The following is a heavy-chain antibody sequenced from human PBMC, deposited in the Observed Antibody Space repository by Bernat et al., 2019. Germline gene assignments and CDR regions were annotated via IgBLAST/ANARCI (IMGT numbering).Heavy chain of an antibody. V-gene: IGHV3-72*01. J-gene: IGHJ4*02. CDR3: ARVKLCGAGGCMRVFDY. CDR1: GFTFSDHY. CDR2: IKNKANGYAT. Sequence: EVQLVESGGDLVQPGGSLRLSCAASGFTFSDHYMDWVRQAPGKGLEWVGRIKNKANGYATEYAASVKGTFIISRDDSQNSLYLQMNSLKTDDTAVYYCARVKLCGAGGCMRVFDYWGQGTLVTVSS. D-gene: IGHD2-21*01.